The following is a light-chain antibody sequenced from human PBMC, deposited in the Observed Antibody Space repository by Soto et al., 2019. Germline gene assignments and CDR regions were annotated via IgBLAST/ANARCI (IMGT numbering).Light chain of an antibody. CDR1: QGVTTN. Sequence: EIVMTQSPATLSVSPGERATLSCRAGQGVTTNFAGYQQKSGQSPRLLIYDVSIRATGVPARFSATGSETDFTLTISGLQSEDSAVYFCQQYNNWPFSFGQGTRLEIK. V-gene: IGKV3-15*01. CDR2: DVS. CDR3: QQYNNWPFS. J-gene: IGKJ5*01.